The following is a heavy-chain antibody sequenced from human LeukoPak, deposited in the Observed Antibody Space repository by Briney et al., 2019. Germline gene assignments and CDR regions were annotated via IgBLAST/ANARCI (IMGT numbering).Heavy chain of an antibody. Sequence: ASVKVSCKASGYTFTSYYMHWVRQAPGQGLEWMGIINPSGGSTSYAQKFQGRVTMTRDTSTSTVYMELSSLRSEDTAVYYCARGDIVVVVAAIRGAFDIWGQGTMVTVSS. V-gene: IGHV1-46*01. D-gene: IGHD2-15*01. CDR1: GYTFTSYY. CDR3: ARGDIVVVVAAIRGAFDI. J-gene: IGHJ3*02. CDR2: INPSGGST.